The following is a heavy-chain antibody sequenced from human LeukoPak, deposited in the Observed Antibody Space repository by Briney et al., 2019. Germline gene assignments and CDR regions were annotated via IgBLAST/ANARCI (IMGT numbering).Heavy chain of an antibody. V-gene: IGHV3-23*01. D-gene: IGHD3-10*01. Sequence: PGGSLRLSCAASGFTFSSYAMSWVRQAPGKGLEGVSAISVSGGSTYYADSVKGRFTLSRDNSKNTLYLQMNSLRAEDTAVYYCAKDLLNYYGSGSYYNPTPFDYWGQGTLVTVSS. CDR3: AKDLLNYYGSGSYYNPTPFDY. CDR1: GFTFSSYA. J-gene: IGHJ4*02. CDR2: ISVSGGST.